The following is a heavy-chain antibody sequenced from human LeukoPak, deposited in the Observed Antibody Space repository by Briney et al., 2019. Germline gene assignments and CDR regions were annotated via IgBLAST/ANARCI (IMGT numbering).Heavy chain of an antibody. V-gene: IGHV4-39*01. CDR1: GDSISSTNYY. CDR2: IYYTGST. J-gene: IGHJ5*02. Sequence: SETLSLTCTVSGDSISSTNYYWGWIRQPPGKGLEWIGSIYYTGSTHNNPSLKSRVTISVDTSKNQFSLNLSSVTAADTAVYYCARQEIGLRSFDPWGQGTLVTVSS. D-gene: IGHD3/OR15-3a*01. CDR3: ARQEIGLRSFDP.